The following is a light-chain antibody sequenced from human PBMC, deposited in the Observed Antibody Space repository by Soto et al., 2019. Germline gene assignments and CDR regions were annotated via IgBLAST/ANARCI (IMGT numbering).Light chain of an antibody. CDR1: QGISNY. V-gene: IGKV1-27*01. Sequence: DIQMTQSPSSLSASVGDRVTITCRASQGISNYLAWYQQKPGKVPKLLIYAASTLQSGVPSRFSGSGSGTDLTLHISSPQPEEVATYYCQKYNSAPWTFGQGTKVEIK. J-gene: IGKJ1*01. CDR3: QKYNSAPWT. CDR2: AAS.